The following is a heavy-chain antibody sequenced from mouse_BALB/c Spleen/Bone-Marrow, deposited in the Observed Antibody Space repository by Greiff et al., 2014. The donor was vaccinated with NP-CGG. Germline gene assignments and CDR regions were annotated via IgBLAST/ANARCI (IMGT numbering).Heavy chain of an antibody. V-gene: IGHV1-7*01. Sequence: QVQLQQSGPELAKPGASVKMSCKASGYTFTDTWIHWIKQRPGQGLEWIGYINPSTGYAEYNQNFKDKATLTVDKSSSTAYMQLSSLTSEDSAVYYCARDYWGQGTTLTVFS. J-gene: IGHJ2*01. CDR1: GYTFTDTW. CDR3: ARDY. CDR2: INPSTGYA.